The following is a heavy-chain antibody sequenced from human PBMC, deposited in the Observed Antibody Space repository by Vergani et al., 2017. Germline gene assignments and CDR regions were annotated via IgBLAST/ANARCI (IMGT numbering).Heavy chain of an antibody. J-gene: IGHJ6*04. CDR1: GFTFSSYA. CDR2: ISGSGGST. D-gene: IGHD3-3*01. Sequence: EVQLLESGGGLVQPGGSLRLSCAASGFTFSSYAMSWVRQAPGKGLEWVSAISGSGGSTYYADSVKGRFTISRDNAKNSLYLQMNSLRAEDTAVYYCARGLRFLEWSRGKGTTVTVSS. V-gene: IGHV3-23*01. CDR3: ARGLRFLEWS.